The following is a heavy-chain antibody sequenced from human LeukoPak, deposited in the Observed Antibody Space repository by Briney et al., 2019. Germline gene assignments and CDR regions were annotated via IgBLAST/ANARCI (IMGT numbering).Heavy chain of an antibody. CDR2: ISSSSSYI. CDR1: GFTFSSYS. V-gene: IGHV3-21*01. D-gene: IGHD1-20*01. J-gene: IGHJ4*02. CDR3: ASGSNWNVFDY. Sequence: GGPLRLSCAASGFTFSSYSMNWVRQAPGKGLEWVSSISSSSSYIYYADSVKGRFTISRDNAKNSLYLQKNSLRAEDTAVYYCASGSNWNVFDYWGQGTLVTVSS.